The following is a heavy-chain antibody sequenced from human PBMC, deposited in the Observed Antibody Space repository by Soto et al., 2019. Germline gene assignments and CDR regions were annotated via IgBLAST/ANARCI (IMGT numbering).Heavy chain of an antibody. CDR1: SGSISVTNVF. V-gene: IGHV4-39*01. CDR3: ARITGRHLDY. J-gene: IGHJ4*02. CDR2: VDYSGTA. D-gene: IGHD1-20*01. Sequence: SETLSLTCTVSSGSISVTNVFWGWVRQPPGKGLEWIGNVDYSGTAYFSPSLATRVTFHVDTSKNQFSLTLYSVTAADTAVYYCARITGRHLDYWGQGILVTVS.